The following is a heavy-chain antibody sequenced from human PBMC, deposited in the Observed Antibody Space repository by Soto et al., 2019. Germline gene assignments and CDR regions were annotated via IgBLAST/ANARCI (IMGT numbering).Heavy chain of an antibody. CDR2: INHSGST. J-gene: IGHJ6*02. CDR3: ARARLAVWGVRYYYYGMDV. Sequence: SETLSLTCAVYGGSFIGYYWSWSRQPPGKGLEWIGEINHSGSTNYNPSLKSRVTISVDTSKNQFSLKLSSVTAADTAVYYCARARLAVWGVRYYYYGMDVWGQGTTVTVSS. D-gene: IGHD3-10*01. CDR1: GGSFIGYY. V-gene: IGHV4-34*01.